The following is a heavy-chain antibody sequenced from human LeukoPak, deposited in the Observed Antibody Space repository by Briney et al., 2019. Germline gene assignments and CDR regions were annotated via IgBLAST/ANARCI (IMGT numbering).Heavy chain of an antibody. CDR1: GYTFTGYY. CDR3: ARDAPQWRNAFDF. CDR2: INPNSGGT. J-gene: IGHJ3*01. D-gene: IGHD6-19*01. V-gene: IGHV1-2*02. Sequence: ASVKVSCKASGYTFTGYYMHWVRQAPGQGLEWMGWINPNSGGTNYAQKFQGSVTMTRDTSTSTAYMGLRDLRSDDTAMYYCARDAPQWRNAFDFWGQGTMVTVSS.